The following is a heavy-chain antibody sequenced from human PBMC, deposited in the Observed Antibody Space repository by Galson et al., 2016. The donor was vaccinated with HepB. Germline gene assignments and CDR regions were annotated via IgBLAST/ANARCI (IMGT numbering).Heavy chain of an antibody. Sequence: SETLSLTCTVSGGSITSTTYYWGWIRQPPGKGLEWIGNIYHTGGTYYNPSLKSRLAMSIDTSKNQFSLRLSSVTTADTAVYYCARRGYCHSRACYSMIFYFDYWGQGALVTVSS. V-gene: IGHV4-39*01. CDR1: GGSITSTTYY. CDR2: IYHTGGT. J-gene: IGHJ4*02. D-gene: IGHD2/OR15-2a*01. CDR3: ARRGYCHSRACYSMIFYFDY.